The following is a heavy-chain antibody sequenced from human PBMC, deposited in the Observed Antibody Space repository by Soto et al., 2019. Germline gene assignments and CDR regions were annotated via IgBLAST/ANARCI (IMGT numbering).Heavy chain of an antibody. D-gene: IGHD2-15*01. CDR1: GGTFSSYA. CDR3: ASGVLVASGYYYYYGMDV. Sequence: SVKVSCKASGGTFSSYAISWVRQAPGQGLEWMGGIIPIFGTANYAQKFQGRVTITADESTSTAYMELSSLRSEDTAVYYCASGVLVASGYYYYYGMDVWGQGTTVTVSS. V-gene: IGHV1-69*13. J-gene: IGHJ6*02. CDR2: IIPIFGTA.